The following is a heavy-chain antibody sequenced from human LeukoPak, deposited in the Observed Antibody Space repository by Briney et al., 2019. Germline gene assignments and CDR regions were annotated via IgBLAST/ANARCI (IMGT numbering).Heavy chain of an antibody. CDR3: ASQVPENYDSSGYYYGFDY. CDR1: GFTFSNYS. D-gene: IGHD3-22*01. Sequence: GGSLRLSCEASGFTFSNYSMNWVRQAPGKGLEWVSYIRSSSSTIYYADSVKGRFTISRDNAKNSLYLQMNSLRAEDTAVYYCASQVPENYDSSGYYYGFDYWGQGTLVTVSS. CDR2: IRSSSSTI. J-gene: IGHJ4*02. V-gene: IGHV3-48*01.